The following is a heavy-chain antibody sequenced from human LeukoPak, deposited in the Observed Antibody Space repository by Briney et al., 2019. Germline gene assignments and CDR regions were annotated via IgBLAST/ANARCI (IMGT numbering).Heavy chain of an antibody. Sequence: PSESLSLTCTVSGGSISSYYWSWMRQPPGKGLEWIGYIYYSGSTNYNPSLKSRVTISVDTSKNQFSLKLSSVTAADTAVYYCATHPYCGGDCYGDYWGQGTLVTVSS. J-gene: IGHJ4*02. CDR1: GGSISSYY. CDR3: ATHPYCGGDCYGDY. D-gene: IGHD2-21*02. CDR2: IYYSGST. V-gene: IGHV4-59*08.